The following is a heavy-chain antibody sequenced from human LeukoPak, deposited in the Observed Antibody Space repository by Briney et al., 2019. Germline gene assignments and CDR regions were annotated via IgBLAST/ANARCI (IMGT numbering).Heavy chain of an antibody. Sequence: ASVTVSCKASGYTFTSYGISWVRQAPGQGLEWMGWISAYNGNTNYAQKLQGRVTMTTDTSTSTAYMELRSLRSDDTAVYYCARAVGYYGSGSLDYWGQGTLVTVSS. V-gene: IGHV1-18*01. J-gene: IGHJ4*02. CDR3: ARAVGYYGSGSLDY. CDR1: GYTFTSYG. D-gene: IGHD3-10*01. CDR2: ISAYNGNT.